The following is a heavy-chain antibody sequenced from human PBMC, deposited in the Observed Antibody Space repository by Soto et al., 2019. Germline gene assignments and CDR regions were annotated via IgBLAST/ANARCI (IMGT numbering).Heavy chain of an antibody. CDR3: ARQRDYGDYYFDY. CDR1: GFTVSSNY. Sequence: GGSLRLSCAASGFTVSSNYMSWVRQAPGKGLEWVSVIYSGGSTYYADSVKGRITISRDNSKNTLYLQMNSLRAEDTAVYYCARQRDYGDYYFDYWGQGTLVTVSS. D-gene: IGHD4-17*01. J-gene: IGHJ4*02. CDR2: IYSGGST. V-gene: IGHV3-53*01.